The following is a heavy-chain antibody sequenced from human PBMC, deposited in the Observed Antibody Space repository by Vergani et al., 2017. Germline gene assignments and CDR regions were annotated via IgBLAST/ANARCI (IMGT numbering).Heavy chain of an antibody. J-gene: IGHJ3*02. V-gene: IGHV4-59*11. CDR3: ARDPHPPPGRVAHDAFDM. CDR1: FDSIRNLY. CDR2: IHYSENT. D-gene: IGHD1-14*01. Sequence: QVQLQESGPGLVKSSETLSLTCSVSFDSIRNLYCNWIRQPPGKGLEWIGSIHYSENTNYNPSLKTRVTISVDTSKNQFSLTLTSVTAADTAVYYCARDPHPPPGRVAHDAFDMWGQGRLVTVSS.